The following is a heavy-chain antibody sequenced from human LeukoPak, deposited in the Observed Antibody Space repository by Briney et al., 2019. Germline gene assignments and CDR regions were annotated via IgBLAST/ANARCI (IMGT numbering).Heavy chain of an antibody. CDR3: ARVMGDYYGSEGCAFDV. V-gene: IGHV4-30-4*08. CDR2: IYYSGST. Sequence: PSQTLSLTCTVSGGSISSGDYYWSWIRQPPGKGLEWIGYIYYSGSTYYNPSLKSRVTISVDTSKNQFSLKLSSVTAADTAVYYCARVMGDYYGSEGCAFDVWGQGTMVTVSS. CDR1: GGSISSGDYY. D-gene: IGHD3-10*01. J-gene: IGHJ3*01.